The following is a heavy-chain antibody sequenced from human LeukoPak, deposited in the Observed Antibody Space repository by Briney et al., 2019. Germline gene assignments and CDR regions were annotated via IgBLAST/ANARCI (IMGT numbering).Heavy chain of an antibody. CDR1: GFTVSSNY. Sequence: GGSLRLSCAASGFTVSSNYMSWVRQAPGKGLEWVSVIYNDGTTYYADSVKGRFTISRDNSKNTVYLQMNSLRAEDTAVYHCARVSEYSSSDGMDVWGQGTTVTVSS. CDR3: ARVSEYSSSDGMDV. CDR2: IYNDGTT. V-gene: IGHV3-66*01. J-gene: IGHJ6*02. D-gene: IGHD6-6*01.